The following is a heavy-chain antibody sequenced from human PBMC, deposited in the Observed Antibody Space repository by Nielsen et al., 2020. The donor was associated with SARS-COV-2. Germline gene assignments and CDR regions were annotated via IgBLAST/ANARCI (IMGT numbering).Heavy chain of an antibody. Sequence: WVGQAPGQRLEWIGWIVVGSGNTNYAQKFQERVTITRDMSTSTAYMELSSLRSEDTAVYYCAADSYWGVGALSYWGQGTLVTVSS. CDR2: IVVGSGNT. J-gene: IGHJ4*02. CDR3: AADSYWGVGALSY. V-gene: IGHV1-58*01. D-gene: IGHD1-26*01.